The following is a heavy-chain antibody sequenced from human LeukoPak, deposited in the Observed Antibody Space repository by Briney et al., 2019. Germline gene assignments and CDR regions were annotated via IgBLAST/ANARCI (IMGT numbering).Heavy chain of an antibody. CDR3: ARGSRPGVVNHDAFDI. J-gene: IGHJ3*02. CDR2: INPNSGGT. CDR1: RYTFTGYY. V-gene: IGHV1-2*02. D-gene: IGHD3-3*01. Sequence: ASLKVSCKVSRYTFTGYYIHWVRQAPGQGLEWMGWINPNSGGTNYAQKFQGRVTMTRDTSISTAYMELSSLRSDDTAVYYCARGSRPGVVNHDAFDIWGQGTMVTVSS.